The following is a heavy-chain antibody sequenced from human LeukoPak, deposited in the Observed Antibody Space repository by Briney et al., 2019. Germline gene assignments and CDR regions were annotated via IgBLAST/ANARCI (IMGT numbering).Heavy chain of an antibody. CDR1: GGTFSSYG. V-gene: IGHV1-69*06. Sequence: GSSVKVSCKASGGTFSSYGISWVRQAPGQGLEWMGGIIPIFGTANYAQMFQGRVTITADKSTSTAYMELSSLRSEDTAVYYCARGRPTTSITAAGVNWFDPWGQGTLVTVSS. CDR2: IIPIFGTA. D-gene: IGHD6-13*01. CDR3: ARGRPTTSITAAGVNWFDP. J-gene: IGHJ5*02.